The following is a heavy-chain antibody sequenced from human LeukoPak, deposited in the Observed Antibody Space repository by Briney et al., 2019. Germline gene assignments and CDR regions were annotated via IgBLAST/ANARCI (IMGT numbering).Heavy chain of an antibody. D-gene: IGHD5-24*01. CDR1: GFTISSYY. J-gene: IGHJ4*02. Sequence: SETLSLTCSVSGFTISSYYWSWIRQAPGKGLEWIGNIYYSGSTNYNHSLKSRVTISVDTSKNQFSLKLSSVTAADTAVYYCSRYPGMATNHENFDYWGQGTLVTVSS. CDR2: IYYSGST. V-gene: IGHV4-59*01. CDR3: SRYPGMATNHENFDY.